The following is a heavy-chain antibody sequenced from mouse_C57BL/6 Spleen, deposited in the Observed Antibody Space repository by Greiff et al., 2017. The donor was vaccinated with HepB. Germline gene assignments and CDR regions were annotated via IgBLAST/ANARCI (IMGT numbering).Heavy chain of an antibody. J-gene: IGHJ3*01. CDR1: GYTFTSYW. Sequence: QVQLQQPGAELVRPGSSVKLSCKASGYTFTSYWMHWVKQRPIQGLEWIGNIDTSDSETHYNQKFKDKATLTVDKSSSTAYMQLSILTSEDSAVYYCARSGVRGYDWWFAYWGQGTLVTVSA. CDR3: ARSGVRGYDWWFAY. D-gene: IGHD2-2*01. CDR2: IDTSDSET. V-gene: IGHV1-52*01.